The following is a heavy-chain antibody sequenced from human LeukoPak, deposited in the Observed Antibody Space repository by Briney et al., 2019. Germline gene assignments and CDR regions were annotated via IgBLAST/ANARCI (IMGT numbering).Heavy chain of an antibody. CDR1: GGSFSGYY. V-gene: IGHV4-34*01. D-gene: IGHD2-8*02. CDR2: INHSGST. CDR3: ARDWSDYFDY. J-gene: IGHJ4*02. Sequence: SETLSLTCAVYGGSFSGYYWSWIRQPPGKGLEWIGEINHSGSTNYNPSLESRVTLSVDTSKNQISLRMRSLTAADTAVYYCARDWSDYFDYWGQGTLVTVSS.